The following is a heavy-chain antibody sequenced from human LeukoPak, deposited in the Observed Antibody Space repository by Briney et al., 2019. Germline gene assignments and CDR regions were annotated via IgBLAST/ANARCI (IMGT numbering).Heavy chain of an antibody. CDR1: GFTFSSYW. Sequence: GGSLRLSCAASGFTFSSYWMSWVRQAPGKGLEWVANIKQDGSEKYYVDSVKGRFTIPRDNAKNSLYLQMNSLRAEDTAVYYCASSSWVDAFDIWGQGTMVTVSS. J-gene: IGHJ3*02. V-gene: IGHV3-7*03. CDR2: IKQDGSEK. CDR3: ASSSWVDAFDI. D-gene: IGHD6-6*01.